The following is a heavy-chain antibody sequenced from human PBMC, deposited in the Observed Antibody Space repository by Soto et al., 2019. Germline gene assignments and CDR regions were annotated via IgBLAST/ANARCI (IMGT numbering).Heavy chain of an antibody. CDR3: HSDGYKPSHFDY. CDR2: IILIFGTA. V-gene: IGHV1-69*01. D-gene: IGHD5-12*01. Sequence: QVQLVQSGAEVKKPGSSVKVSCKASGGTFSSYAISWVRQAPGQGLEWMGVIILIFGTANYAQKLQGRVTITADESTSTAYMELSTLRSKDTAVYYCHSDGYKPSHFDYWGQGTLLTVSS. CDR1: GGTFSSYA. J-gene: IGHJ4*02.